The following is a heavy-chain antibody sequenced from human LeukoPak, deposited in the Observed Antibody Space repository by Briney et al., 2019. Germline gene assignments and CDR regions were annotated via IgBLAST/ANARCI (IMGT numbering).Heavy chain of an antibody. Sequence: PSETLSLTCAVYGGSFSGYYWSWIRQPPGKGLEWIGEINHSGSTNYNPSLKSRVTISVDTSKNQFSLKLSSVTAADTAVYYCARVGNSKAFDIWGQGTMVTVSS. CDR1: GGSFSGYY. D-gene: IGHD4-23*01. J-gene: IGHJ3*02. CDR3: ARVGNSKAFDI. CDR2: INHSGST. V-gene: IGHV4-34*01.